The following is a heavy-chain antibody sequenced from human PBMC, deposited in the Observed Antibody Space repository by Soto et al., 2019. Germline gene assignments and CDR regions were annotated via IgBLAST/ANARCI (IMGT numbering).Heavy chain of an antibody. Sequence: PGGSLRLSCAASGFTFSSYSMNWVRQAPGKGLEWVSYISSSSTIYYADSVKGRFTISPDTSNNQLSLQLNSVTPDDTAVYYCARLIGNSWLDSWGQGTLVTVSS. V-gene: IGHV3-48*01. J-gene: IGHJ5*01. CDR2: ISSSSTI. CDR3: ARLIGNSWLDS. CDR1: GFTFSSYS. D-gene: IGHD2-8*01.